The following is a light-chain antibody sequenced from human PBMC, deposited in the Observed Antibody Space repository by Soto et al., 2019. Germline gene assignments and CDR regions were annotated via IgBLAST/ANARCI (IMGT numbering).Light chain of an antibody. V-gene: IGLV3-21*02. CDR1: NIGSKS. J-gene: IGLJ2*01. CDR3: QVWDSTSDHPVV. CDR2: EDG. Sequence: SYELTQPPSVSVAPGQTARITCGGDNIGSKSVHWYQQKPGQAPVLVVYEDGDRPSGIPERFSGSNSGNTATLTISRVEAGDEADYDCQVWDSTSDHPVVFGGGTKLTV.